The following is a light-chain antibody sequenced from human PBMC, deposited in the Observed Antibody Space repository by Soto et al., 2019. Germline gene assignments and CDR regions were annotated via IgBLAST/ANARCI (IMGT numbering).Light chain of an antibody. CDR2: DAS. CDR3: QEYDGAPIT. J-gene: IGKJ5*01. Sequence: EIVMTQSPVTLSMSPGETATLSCMASVTVATNVAWYQQKPGQAPRLVIFDASNRASGMPERFSGSGSGTDFTLTIARLEPEDFAVYYCQEYDGAPITFGLGTRLEIK. CDR1: VTVATN. V-gene: IGKV3-20*01.